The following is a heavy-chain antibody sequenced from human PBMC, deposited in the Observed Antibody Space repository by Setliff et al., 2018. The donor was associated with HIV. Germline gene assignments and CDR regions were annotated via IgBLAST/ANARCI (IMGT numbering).Heavy chain of an antibody. CDR3: ARARRDSYDRGRRNHYYIDV. CDR1: GYTFTAHH. CDR2: MNPNSGNT. J-gene: IGHJ6*03. Sequence: ASVKVSCRSSGYTFTAHHIHWVRQATGQGLEWMGWMNPNSGNTGYAQKFQGRVTMTRDTSIGTAYMELNNLKFEDTAVYYCARARRDSYDRGRRNHYYIDVWGKGTPVTVSS. V-gene: IGHV1-8*02. D-gene: IGHD3-22*01.